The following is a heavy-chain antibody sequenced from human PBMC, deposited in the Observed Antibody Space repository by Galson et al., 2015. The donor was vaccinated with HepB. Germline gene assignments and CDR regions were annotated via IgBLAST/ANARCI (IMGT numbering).Heavy chain of an antibody. CDR3: ASLRGMYSSSSSDYYGMDV. CDR1: GFTFSSYA. V-gene: IGHV3-30*04. D-gene: IGHD6-13*01. Sequence: SLRLSCAASGFTFSSYAMHWVRQAPGKGLEWVAVISYDGSNKYYADSVKGRFTISRDNSKNTLYLQMNSLRAEDTAVYYCASLRGMYSSSSSDYYGMDVWGQGTTVTVSS. CDR2: ISYDGSNK. J-gene: IGHJ6*02.